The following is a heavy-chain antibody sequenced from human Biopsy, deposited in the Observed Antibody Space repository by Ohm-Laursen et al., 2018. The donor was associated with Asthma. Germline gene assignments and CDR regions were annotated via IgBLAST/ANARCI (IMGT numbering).Heavy chain of an antibody. CDR1: GGTFSSNS. CDR2: IIPIFGPT. V-gene: IGHV1-69*13. J-gene: IGHJ4*02. D-gene: IGHD2-2*01. CDR3: ARGPEYVRSSGALDY. Sequence: SVKVSCKASGGTFSSNSINWVRQAPGQGLEWMGRIIPIFGPTNYAQKFQGRVTISADDSTSTAYMELSSLSSVDTALYYCARGPEYVRSSGALDYWGQGTLVTVSS.